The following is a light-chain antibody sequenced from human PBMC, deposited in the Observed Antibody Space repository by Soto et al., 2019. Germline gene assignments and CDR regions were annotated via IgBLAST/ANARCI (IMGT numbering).Light chain of an antibody. CDR2: DVS. Sequence: QSVLTQPASVSGSPGQSITISCTGTSSDVGGYNYVSWYQQHPGKAPKLMIYDVSNRPSGFSNRFSSSKSGNTASLTISGLQAEDEADYYCSSYTSSSTLVFGTGTKVTV. CDR3: SSYTSSSTLV. J-gene: IGLJ1*01. V-gene: IGLV2-14*01. CDR1: SSDVGGYNY.